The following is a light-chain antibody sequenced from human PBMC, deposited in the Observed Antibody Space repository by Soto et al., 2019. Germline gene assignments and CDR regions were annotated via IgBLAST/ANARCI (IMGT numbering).Light chain of an antibody. CDR2: GAS. J-gene: IGKJ2*01. Sequence: EIVLTQSPGTLSLSPGERATLSCRASQSVSSSYLAWYQQKPGQAPRLLIHGASSRATGIPDRFSGSGSGTEFSLTISRLEPEDFAVYYCQQYGSSLGTFGQGTKLEIK. V-gene: IGKV3-20*01. CDR3: QQYGSSLGT. CDR1: QSVSSSY.